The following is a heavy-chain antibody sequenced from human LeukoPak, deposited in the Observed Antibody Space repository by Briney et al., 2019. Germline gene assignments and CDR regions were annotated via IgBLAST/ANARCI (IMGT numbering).Heavy chain of an antibody. CDR3: GRLGDYYESSGSTEDAFDI. D-gene: IGHD3-22*01. Sequence: SVTLSLTCSVSSCSFDIKYWRWSRHPPGKGLEGIGYTYTGGNTNFNPSLRSRVAMSIDTSKNQFYLKLSSETAADTAVYYCGRLGDYYESSGSTEDAFDIWGQGTMVTVSS. V-gene: IGHV4-4*09. CDR2: TYTGGNT. CDR1: SCSFDIKY. J-gene: IGHJ3*02.